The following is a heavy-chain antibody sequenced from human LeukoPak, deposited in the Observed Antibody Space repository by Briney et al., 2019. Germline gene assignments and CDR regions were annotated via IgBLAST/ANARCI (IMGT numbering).Heavy chain of an antibody. V-gene: IGHV4-30-2*01. D-gene: IGHD3-10*01. CDR2: IYHSGST. J-gene: IGHJ6*03. Sequence: PSETLSLTCTVSGGSISSGGYYWSWIRQPPGKGLEWIGYIYHSGSTYYNPSLKSRVTISVDRSKNQFSLKLSSVTAADTAVYYCAREGRGEGERYYYYYYMDVWGKGTTVTVSS. CDR1: GGSISSGGYY. CDR3: AREGRGEGERYYYYYYMDV.